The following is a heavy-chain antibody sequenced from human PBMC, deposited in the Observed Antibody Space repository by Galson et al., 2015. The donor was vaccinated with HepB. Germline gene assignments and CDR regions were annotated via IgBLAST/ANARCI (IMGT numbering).Heavy chain of an antibody. Sequence: PALVKPTQTLTLTCTFSGFSLSTSGMCVSWIRQPPGKALEWLARIDWDDDKYYSTSLKTRLTISKDTSKNQVVLTMTNMDPVDTATYYCARGPLGPQVGQFDYWGQGTLVTVSS. CDR3: ARGPLGPQVGQFDY. CDR1: GFSLSTSGMC. CDR2: IDWDDDK. J-gene: IGHJ4*02. D-gene: IGHD3-16*01. V-gene: IGHV2-70*11.